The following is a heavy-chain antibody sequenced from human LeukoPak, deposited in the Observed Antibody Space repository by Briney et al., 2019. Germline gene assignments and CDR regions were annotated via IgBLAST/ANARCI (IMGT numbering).Heavy chain of an antibody. J-gene: IGHJ5*02. CDR3: ARGVVAARFWFDP. CDR1: GGSISSYY. Sequence: PSETLSLTCTVSGGSISSYYWSCIRQPPGKGLEWIGYIYYSGSTNYNPSLKSRVTISVDTSKNQFSLKLSSVTAADTAVYYCARGVVAARFWFDPWGQGALVTVSS. D-gene: IGHD2-15*01. V-gene: IGHV4-59*01. CDR2: IYYSGST.